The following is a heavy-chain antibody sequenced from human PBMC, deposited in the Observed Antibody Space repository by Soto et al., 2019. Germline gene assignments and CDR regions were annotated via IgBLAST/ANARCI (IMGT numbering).Heavy chain of an antibody. D-gene: IGHD3-10*01. J-gene: IGHJ5*02. CDR3: AKVTMVRAVHWFDP. CDR1: GYTFTSYD. CDR2: MNPNSGNT. Sequence: ASVKVSCRDSGYTFTSYDINWVRQATGQGLEWMGWMNPNSGNTGHAQKFQGRVTMTRNTSISTAYMELSSLRSQDTAVSYCAKVTMVRAVHWFDPWGQGTLVTVS. V-gene: IGHV1-8*01.